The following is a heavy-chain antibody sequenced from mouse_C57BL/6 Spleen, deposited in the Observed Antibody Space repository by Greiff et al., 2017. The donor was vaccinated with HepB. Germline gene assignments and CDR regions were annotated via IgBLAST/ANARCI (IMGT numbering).Heavy chain of an antibody. J-gene: IGHJ3*01. CDR2: IYPGSGNT. V-gene: IGHV1-66*01. CDR3: ARGNWDGAWFAY. Sequence: VQLQQSGPELVKPGASVKISCKASGYSFTSYYIHWVKQRPGQGLEWIGWIYPGSGNTKYKEKFKGKATLTADTSSSTAYMQLSSLTSEDSAVYCGARGNWDGAWFAYWGQGTLVTVSA. CDR1: GYSFTSYY. D-gene: IGHD4-1*01.